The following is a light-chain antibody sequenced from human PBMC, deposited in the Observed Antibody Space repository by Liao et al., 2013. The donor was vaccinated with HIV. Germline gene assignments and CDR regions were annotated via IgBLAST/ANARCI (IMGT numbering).Light chain of an antibody. CDR2: QDS. CDR1: KLEDKF. J-gene: IGLJ3*02. CDR3: QAWVTTGGV. Sequence: SYELTQPPSMSVSPGQTASITCSGDKLEDKFVCWFQQKPGQSPVLVIYQDSKRPSGIPERFSGSNSGNTATLTISGTQAMDEADYYCQAWVTTGGVFGGGTKLTVL. V-gene: IGLV3-1*01.